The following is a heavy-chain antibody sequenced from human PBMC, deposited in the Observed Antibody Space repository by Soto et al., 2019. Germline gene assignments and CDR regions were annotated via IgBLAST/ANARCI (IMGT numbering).Heavy chain of an antibody. V-gene: IGHV1-18*01. CDR3: ARLRRYCSGGICYFDY. J-gene: IGHJ4*02. CDR1: GYTFTSYG. Sequence: ASVKVSCKASGYTFTSYGISWVRQAPGQGLEWMGWISAYNGNTNYAQKLQGRVTMTTDTSTSTAYMELRSLRSDDTAGYYCARLRRYCSGGICYFDYWGQGTLVTVSS. CDR2: ISAYNGNT. D-gene: IGHD2-15*01.